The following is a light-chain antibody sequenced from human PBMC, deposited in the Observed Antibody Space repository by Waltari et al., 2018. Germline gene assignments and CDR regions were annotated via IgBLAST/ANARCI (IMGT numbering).Light chain of an antibody. CDR2: GTS. V-gene: IGKV3-20*01. Sequence: ETVLTQSPGTLSLSPGERATLFCRASQFVSSSYLSWYHHKRGQAPRLLIYGTSNRATGIPDRFSGSGSGTDFTLTINRLEPEDFAVYYCQHFGSSLLTFGGGTKVEIK. CDR3: QHFGSSLLT. CDR1: QFVSSSY. J-gene: IGKJ4*01.